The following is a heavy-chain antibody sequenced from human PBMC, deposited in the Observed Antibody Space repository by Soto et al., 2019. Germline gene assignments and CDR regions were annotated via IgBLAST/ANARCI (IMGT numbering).Heavy chain of an antibody. D-gene: IGHD2-15*01. CDR2: ISYDGNNK. J-gene: IGHJ4*02. CDR1: GFTFSDYA. CDR3: ARALAKFCTGGRCYGLDY. V-gene: IGHV3-30-3*01. Sequence: QVQLVESGGGVVQPGRSLGLSCAASGFTFSDYAMHWVRQAPGKGLEWVAFISYDGNNKYYADSVKGRFTISRDTSKNTLYLQMNSLGPEDTAVYSCARALAKFCTGGRCYGLDYWGQGALVTVSS.